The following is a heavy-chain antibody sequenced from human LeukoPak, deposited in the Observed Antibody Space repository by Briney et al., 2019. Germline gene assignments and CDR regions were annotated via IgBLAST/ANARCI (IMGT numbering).Heavy chain of an antibody. Sequence: ASVKVSCTASGYTFTSYGISWVRQAPGQGLEWMGWISAYNGNTNYAQKLQGRVTMTTDTPTSTAYMELRSLRSDDTAVYYCARVGAYYDILTGYYTGPRCFDYWGQGTLVTVSS. V-gene: IGHV1-18*01. CDR2: ISAYNGNT. CDR1: GYTFTSYG. J-gene: IGHJ4*02. D-gene: IGHD3-9*01. CDR3: ARVGAYYDILTGYYTGPRCFDY.